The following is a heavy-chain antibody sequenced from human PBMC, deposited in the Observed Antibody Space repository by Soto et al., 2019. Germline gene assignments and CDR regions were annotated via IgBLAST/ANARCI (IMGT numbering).Heavy chain of an antibody. D-gene: IGHD5-12*01. Sequence: ASVKVSCKASGYTFTSYGISWVRQAPGQGLEWMGWISAYNGNTNYAQKLQGRVTMTTDTSTSTAYMELRSLRSDDTAVYYCARDDVGCEGGRGYGLPLDVWGKGTTVTVSS. V-gene: IGHV1-18*01. CDR1: GYTFTSYG. CDR3: ARDDVGCEGGRGYGLPLDV. CDR2: ISAYNGNT. J-gene: IGHJ6*04.